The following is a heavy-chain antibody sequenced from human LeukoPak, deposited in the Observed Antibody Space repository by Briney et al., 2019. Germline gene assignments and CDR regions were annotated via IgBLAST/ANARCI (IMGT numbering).Heavy chain of an antibody. D-gene: IGHD3-22*01. J-gene: IGHJ4*02. CDR1: GFTFNTYA. V-gene: IGHV3-23*01. Sequence: PGGSLRLSCAASGFTFNTYAMAWVRQAPGKGLEWVSGITDNGGTTYYADSVKGRFTVPRDNSKNTLYLQMNSLRAEDTAVYFCANPDSSGFYFSIRFDFWGQGTLVTVSS. CDR2: ITDNGGTT. CDR3: ANPDSSGFYFSIRFDF.